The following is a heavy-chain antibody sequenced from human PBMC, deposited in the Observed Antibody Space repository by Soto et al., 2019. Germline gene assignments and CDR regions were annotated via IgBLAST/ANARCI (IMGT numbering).Heavy chain of an antibody. CDR1: GFTFSSYA. J-gene: IGHJ4*02. V-gene: IGHV3-23*01. CDR2: ISGSGGST. D-gene: IGHD3-10*01. CDR3: SKMVLLWFGDTPFDY. Sequence: EVQLLESGGGLVQPGGSLRLSCAASGFTFSSYAMSWVRQAPGKGLEWVSAISGSGGSTYYADSVKGRFTISRDNSKNTLYLEMNSLRAEDTAVYYGSKMVLLWFGDTPFDYWGQGTLVTVFS.